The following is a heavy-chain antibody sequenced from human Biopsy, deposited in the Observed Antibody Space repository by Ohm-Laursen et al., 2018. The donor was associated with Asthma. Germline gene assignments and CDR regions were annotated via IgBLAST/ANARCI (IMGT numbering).Heavy chain of an antibody. J-gene: IGHJ6*02. CDR2: ISGNGDNT. CDR3: AKDKVGAANSYQYGMDV. D-gene: IGHD1-26*01. CDR1: GFTFGDYW. Sequence: SLRLSCAASGFTFGDYWMNWVRQAPGKGLEWVSSISGNGDNTHYSDSVQGRFIISRDNSKNTLYLQMNSLRVEDTAIYFCAKDKVGAANSYQYGMDVWGQGTTVTVS. V-gene: IGHV3-23*01.